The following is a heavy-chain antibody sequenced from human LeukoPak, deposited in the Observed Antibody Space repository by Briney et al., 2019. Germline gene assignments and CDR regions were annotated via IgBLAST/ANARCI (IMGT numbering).Heavy chain of an antibody. CDR1: GFTFSGCA. Sequence: PAGSLKLSCAASGFTFSGCAIHWVRQSSRKGLERVGQMDKKDKGYAAATAYAASVKGRFTISRDDSINTAYLQMKSLKPEDTALYYCTRDSGTYNWFDPWGQGTLVTVSS. CDR2: MDKKDKGYAAAT. CDR3: TRDSGTYNWFDP. J-gene: IGHJ5*02. V-gene: IGHV3-73*01. D-gene: IGHD1-26*01.